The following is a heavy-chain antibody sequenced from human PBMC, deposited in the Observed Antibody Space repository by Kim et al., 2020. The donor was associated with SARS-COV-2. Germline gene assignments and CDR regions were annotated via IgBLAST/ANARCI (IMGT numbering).Heavy chain of an antibody. J-gene: IGHJ4*02. CDR2: INHSGST. D-gene: IGHD3-9*01. CDR3: ARTPVIGTYYNILTGYYTY. Sequence: SETLSLTCAVYGGSFSGYYWSWIRQPPGKGLEWIGEINHSGSTNYNPSLKSRVTISIDTSKNQSSLRLSSVTAADTAVYYCARTPVIGTYYNILTGYYTYWGQGTLVTVSS. V-gene: IGHV4-34*01. CDR1: GGSFSGYY.